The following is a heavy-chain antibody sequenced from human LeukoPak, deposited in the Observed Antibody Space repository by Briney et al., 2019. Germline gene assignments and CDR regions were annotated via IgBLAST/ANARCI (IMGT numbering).Heavy chain of an antibody. V-gene: IGHV3-48*01. D-gene: IGHD2-15*01. Sequence: GGSLRLSCAVSGFTFSSHNMNWVRQAPGKGLEWVSYISISSSTIYYADSVKGRFTISRDNAKNSLYLQMNSPRAEDTAVYYRAREGYCSGSTCPDCWGQGTLVTVSS. CDR1: GFTFSSHN. CDR2: ISISSSTI. CDR3: AREGYCSGSTCPDC. J-gene: IGHJ4*02.